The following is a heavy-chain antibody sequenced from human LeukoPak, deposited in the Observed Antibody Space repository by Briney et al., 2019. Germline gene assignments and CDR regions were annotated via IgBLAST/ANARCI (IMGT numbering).Heavy chain of an antibody. CDR1: GYTFTSYG. CDR2: ISAYNGNP. Sequence: ASVKVSCKASGYTFTSYGISWVRQAPGQGLEWMGWISAYNGNPNYAQKLQGRVTMTTDTSTSTAYMELRSLRSDDTAVYYCARDWAPLTGYYSAEYFQHWGQGTLVTVSS. V-gene: IGHV1-18*01. J-gene: IGHJ1*01. D-gene: IGHD3-9*01. CDR3: ARDWAPLTGYYSAEYFQH.